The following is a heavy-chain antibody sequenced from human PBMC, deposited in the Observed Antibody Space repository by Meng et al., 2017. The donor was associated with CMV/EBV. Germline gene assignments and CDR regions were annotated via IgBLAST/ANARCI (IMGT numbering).Heavy chain of an antibody. CDR2: ISWNSGSI. V-gene: IGHV3-9*03. CDR1: GFTFDDYA. Sequence: SLKISCAASGFTFDDYAMHWVRQAPGKGLEWVSGISWNSGSIGYADSVKGRFTISRDNAKNSLYLQMISLRAEDMALYYCAKGLTTVTTFGFDYWGQGTLVTVSS. J-gene: IGHJ4*02. CDR3: AKGLTTVTTFGFDY. D-gene: IGHD4-17*01.